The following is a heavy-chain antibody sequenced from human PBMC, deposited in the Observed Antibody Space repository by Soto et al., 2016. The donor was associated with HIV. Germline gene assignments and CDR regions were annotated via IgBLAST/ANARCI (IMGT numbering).Heavy chain of an antibody. J-gene: IGHJ6*02. D-gene: IGHD3-9*01. Sequence: EVQLVESGGGLVQPGGSLRLSCAASGFTFINYAMHWVRQAPGEGLEYVSAISNTGGSTYYANSVKGRFTISRDNSKNTLYLQMGSLRAEDTAVYYCVLSVTGGYYYGMDVWGQGTTVTVPS. CDR3: VLSVTGGYYYGMDV. V-gene: IGHV3-64*01. CDR1: GFTFINYA. CDR2: ISNTGGST.